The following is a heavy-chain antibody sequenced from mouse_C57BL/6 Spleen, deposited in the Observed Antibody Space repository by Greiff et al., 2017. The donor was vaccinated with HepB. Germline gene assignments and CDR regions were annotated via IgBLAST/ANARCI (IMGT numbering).Heavy chain of an antibody. Sequence: DVKLQESGPGLVKPSQSLSLTCSVTGYSITSGYYWNWIRQFPGNKLEWMGYISYDGSNNYNPSLKNRISITRDTSKNQFFLKLNSVTTEDTATYYCASYYYAMDYWGQGTSVTVSS. CDR1: GYSITSGYY. V-gene: IGHV3-6*01. CDR2: ISYDGSN. CDR3: ASYYYAMDY. J-gene: IGHJ4*01.